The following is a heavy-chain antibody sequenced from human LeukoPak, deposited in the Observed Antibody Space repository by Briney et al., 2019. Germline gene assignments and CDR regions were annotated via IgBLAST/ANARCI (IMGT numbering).Heavy chain of an antibody. V-gene: IGHV4-59*08. CDR1: GGSISSYY. Sequence: SETLSLTCTVSGGSISSYYWSWLRQPPGKGLEWIGYIYYSGSTNYNPSLKSRVTISVDTSKNQFSLKLSSVTAADAAVYYCARHGVGAHRFDYWGQGTLVTVSS. J-gene: IGHJ4*02. D-gene: IGHD1-26*01. CDR2: IYYSGST. CDR3: ARHGVGAHRFDY.